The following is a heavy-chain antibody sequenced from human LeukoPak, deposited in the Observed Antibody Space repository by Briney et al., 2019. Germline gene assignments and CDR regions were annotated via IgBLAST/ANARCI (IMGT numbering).Heavy chain of an antibody. CDR1: SGSISSYY. CDR2: IYYSGST. J-gene: IGHJ5*02. D-gene: IGHD3-10*01. V-gene: IGHV4-59*01. CDR3: ARGGGRFGELLAWFNP. Sequence: TSETLSLTCTVSSGSISSYYWSWIRQPPGKGLEWIGYIYYSGSTNYNPSLKSRVTISVDTSKNQFSLKLSSVTAADTAVYYCARGGGRFGELLAWFNPWGQGTLVTVSS.